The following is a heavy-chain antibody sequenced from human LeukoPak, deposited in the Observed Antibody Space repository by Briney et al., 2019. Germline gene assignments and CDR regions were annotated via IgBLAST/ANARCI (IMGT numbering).Heavy chain of an antibody. Sequence: SETLSLTCTVSGYSISSGYYWGWIRQPPGKGLEWIGSIYHSGSTYYNPSLKSRVTISVDTSKNQFSLKLSSVTAADTAVYYCARVLGIPPYFDYWGQGTLVTVSS. CDR3: ARVLGIPPYFDY. V-gene: IGHV4-38-2*02. CDR1: GYSISSGYY. J-gene: IGHJ4*02. CDR2: IYHSGST. D-gene: IGHD7-27*01.